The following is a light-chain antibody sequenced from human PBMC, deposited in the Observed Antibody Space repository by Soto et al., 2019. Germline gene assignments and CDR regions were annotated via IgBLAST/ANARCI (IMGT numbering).Light chain of an antibody. J-gene: IGKJ1*01. Sequence: EIVLTQSPGTLSLSPGERAALSCRASPRVPSRDVAWYQQKPGQAPRLLIYGASSRANGVPDRFSGSGSWTDFTLTINRLEPEDFAVYYCLQYGSSRTFGQGTKVDIK. CDR1: PRVPSRD. CDR2: GAS. CDR3: LQYGSSRT. V-gene: IGKV3-20*01.